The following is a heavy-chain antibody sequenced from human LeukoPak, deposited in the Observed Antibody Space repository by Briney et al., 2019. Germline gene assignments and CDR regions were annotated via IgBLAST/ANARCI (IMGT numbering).Heavy chain of an antibody. J-gene: IGHJ4*02. Sequence: GASVKGSCEASGGTFSSYAISWVRQAPGQGLEWMGGIIPIFGTANYAQKFQGRVTITADESTSTAYMELSSLRSEDTAVYYCARADTAMVTFDYWGQGTLVTVSS. D-gene: IGHD5-18*01. CDR3: ARADTAMVTFDY. CDR1: GGTFSSYA. V-gene: IGHV1-69*13. CDR2: IIPIFGTA.